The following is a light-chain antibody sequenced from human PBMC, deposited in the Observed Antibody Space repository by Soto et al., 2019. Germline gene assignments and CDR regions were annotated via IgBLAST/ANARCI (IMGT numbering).Light chain of an antibody. CDR3: QRYYSFPLT. J-gene: IGKJ4*01. CDR1: RNINNL. V-gene: IGKV1-5*03. Sequence: DIQMTQSPSTLSASVGDRVAITCRASRNINNLLAWYQQKPGKAPKLLIYKASSLESGVPSRFSGSGSGKEFTLTISSLQPDDFATYYCQRYYSFPLTFGGGTKVEIK. CDR2: KAS.